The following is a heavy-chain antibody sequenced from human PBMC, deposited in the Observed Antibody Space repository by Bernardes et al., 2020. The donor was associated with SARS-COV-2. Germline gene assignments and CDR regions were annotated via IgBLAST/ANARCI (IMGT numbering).Heavy chain of an antibody. CDR1: GYSFTGYW. D-gene: IGHD3-10*01. CDR2: IYPGDSDT. Sequence: GESLKISCKGSGYSFTGYWIGWVRQMPGKGLEWMGFIYPGDSDTRYSPSFQGQVTISAAKSISTAFLQWSSLKASDTAMYYCAISYYSSGSLQEAFDIWGQGTMVTVSS. CDR3: AISYYSSGSLQEAFDI. V-gene: IGHV5-51*01. J-gene: IGHJ3*02.